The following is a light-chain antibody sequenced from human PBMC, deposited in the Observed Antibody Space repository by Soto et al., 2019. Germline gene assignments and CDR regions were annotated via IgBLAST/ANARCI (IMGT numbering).Light chain of an antibody. V-gene: IGLV1-40*01. CDR2: GSG. CDR3: QSYDSSLRGYV. CDR1: ISKIGASYD. J-gene: IGLJ1*01. Sequence: SLRSPAPAVCGAPGQSLSVSFAGSISKIGASYDVHWYQQLPGTSPKVVIYGSGNRPSGVPDRFSGSKSGTSASLAIAGLQAEDEADYYCQSYDSSLRGYVFGTGTKVTVL.